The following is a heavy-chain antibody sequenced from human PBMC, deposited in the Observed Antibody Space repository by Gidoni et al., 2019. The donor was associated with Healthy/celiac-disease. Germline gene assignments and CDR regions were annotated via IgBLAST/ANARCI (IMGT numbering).Heavy chain of an antibody. D-gene: IGHD1-26*01. V-gene: IGHV3-21*01. CDR2: ISSSSSYI. CDR1: GFPFRSYS. CDR3: ARDSQVGAVTVNWFDP. Sequence: EVQLVESGGGLVKPGGSLRLSCAASGFPFRSYSMNWVRQAPGKGLEWVSSISSSSSYIYYADSVKGRFTISRDNAKNSLYLQMNSLRAEDTAVYYCARDSQVGAVTVNWFDPWGQGTLVTVSS. J-gene: IGHJ5*02.